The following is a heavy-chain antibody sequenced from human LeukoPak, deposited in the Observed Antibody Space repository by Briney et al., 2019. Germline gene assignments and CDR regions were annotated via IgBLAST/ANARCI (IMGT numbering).Heavy chain of an antibody. CDR3: AKRIVGPYFYYFDY. V-gene: IGHV3-30*18. CDR2: ISYDGSNK. Sequence: GGSLRLSCAASGFTFSSYGMHWVRQAPGKGLEWVAVISYDGSNKYYADSVKGRFTISRGNSKNTLYLQMNSLRAEDTAVYYCAKRIVGPYFYYFDYWGQGTLVTVSS. J-gene: IGHJ4*02. CDR1: GFTFSSYG. D-gene: IGHD1-26*01.